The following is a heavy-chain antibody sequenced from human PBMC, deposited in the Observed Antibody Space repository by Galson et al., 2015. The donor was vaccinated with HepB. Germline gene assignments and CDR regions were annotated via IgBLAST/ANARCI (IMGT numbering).Heavy chain of an antibody. CDR2: ISYDGSNK. CDR3: AKGLWFGELSSEYFQH. V-gene: IGHV3-30*18. J-gene: IGHJ1*01. D-gene: IGHD3-10*01. CDR1: GFTFSSYG. Sequence: SLRLSCAASGFTFSSYGMHWVRQAPGKGLEWVAVISYDGSNKYYADSVKGRFTISRDNSKNTLYLQMNSLRAEDTAVYYCAKGLWFGELSSEYFQHWGQGTLVTVSS.